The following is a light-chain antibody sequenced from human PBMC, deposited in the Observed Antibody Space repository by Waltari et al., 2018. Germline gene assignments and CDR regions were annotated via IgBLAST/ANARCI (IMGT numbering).Light chain of an antibody. V-gene: IGKV3-20*01. Sequence: EIVLTQSPGTLSLSPGERATLSCRASQSVRGSLAWYQQKAGQAPRLLIYGASSRATGIPDRFSGSGSGTDFSLTISRLEPEDFAVYYCQHYVHLPATFGQGTKVEI. CDR3: QHYVHLPAT. CDR2: GAS. CDR1: QSVRGS. J-gene: IGKJ1*01.